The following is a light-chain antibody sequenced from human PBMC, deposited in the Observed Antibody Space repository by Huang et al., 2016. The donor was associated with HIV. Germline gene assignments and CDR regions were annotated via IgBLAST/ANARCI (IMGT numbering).Light chain of an antibody. V-gene: IGKV1-39*01. CDR2: AAS. CDR3: QQIYTTPHT. CDR1: QSISSY. Sequence: DIQMTQSPSSLSASVGDRVTITCRASQSISSYLNWYQQKPGKAPKVLIYAASSLQSGVPSRFSGGGSGTDFTLTISSLQPEDFATYYCQQIYTTPHTFGQGTRLEMK. J-gene: IGKJ5*01.